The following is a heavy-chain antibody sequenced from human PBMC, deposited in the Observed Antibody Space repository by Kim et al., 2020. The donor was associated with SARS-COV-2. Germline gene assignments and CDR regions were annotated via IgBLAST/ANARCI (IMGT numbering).Heavy chain of an antibody. Sequence: GGSLRLSCAASGFTFSSYGMHWVRQAPGKGLEWVAVISYDGSNKYYADSVKGRFTVSRDNSKITLYLQMNSLRVEDTAVYYCAKDLSPHSSAVNYYGMDVCGQGTTVTVSS. CDR2: ISYDGSNK. D-gene: IGHD6-6*01. J-gene: IGHJ6*02. CDR1: GFTFSSYG. V-gene: IGHV3-30*18. CDR3: AKDLSPHSSAVNYYGMDV.